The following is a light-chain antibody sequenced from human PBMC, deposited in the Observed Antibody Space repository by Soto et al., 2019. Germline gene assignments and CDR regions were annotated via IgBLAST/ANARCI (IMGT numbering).Light chain of an antibody. CDR1: QNVNTW. J-gene: IGKJ2*01. CDR3: QQYNTLPPYT. V-gene: IGKV1-5*03. CDR2: KAS. Sequence: DIQMTQSPSTLSASVGDRVTITCRASQNVNTWLAWYQQKPGKAPKVLIYKASSLQSGAPSRFSGCGSGTEFTLTISSLQPDDFATDYCQQYNTLPPYTFGQGTKVEIK.